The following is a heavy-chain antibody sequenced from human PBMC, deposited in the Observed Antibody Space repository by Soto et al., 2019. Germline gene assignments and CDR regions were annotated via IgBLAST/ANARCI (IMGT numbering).Heavy chain of an antibody. CDR1: VGSISDDSY. J-gene: IGHJ5*01. Sequence: PAETLCLTCTVSVGSISDDSYWSCIRQTPVKGLEWIVYIYHTGNTYYNPSRRSRVSISVDKSKSQFSLTLISVTAADTAVYFCARDGYQLLSSVSWFDSWGQGTLVTVSS. V-gene: IGHV4-30-4*01. CDR2: IYHTGNT. D-gene: IGHD2-2*01. CDR3: ARDGYQLLSSVSWFDS.